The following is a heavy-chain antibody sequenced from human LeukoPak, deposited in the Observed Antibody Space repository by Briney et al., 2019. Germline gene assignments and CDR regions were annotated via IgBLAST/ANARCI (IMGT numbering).Heavy chain of an antibody. V-gene: IGHV4-34*01. CDR1: GGSFSGYY. CDR3: ARFRVAGTRYFDY. D-gene: IGHD6-19*01. Sequence: SETLSPTCAVYGGSFSGYYWSWIRQPPGKGLEWIGEINHSGRTNYNPSLKSRVTISADTSKNQFSLELRSVTAADTAVYYCARFRVAGTRYFDYWGQGTLVTVSS. CDR2: INHSGRT. J-gene: IGHJ4*02.